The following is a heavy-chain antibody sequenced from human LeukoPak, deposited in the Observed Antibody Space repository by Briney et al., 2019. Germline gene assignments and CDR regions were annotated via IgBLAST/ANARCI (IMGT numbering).Heavy chain of an antibody. Sequence: GESLKISCKGSGYSFTSYWIGWVRQMPGKGLEWMGIICPGDSDTRYSPSFQGQVTISADESISTAYLQWSSLKASDTAMYYCASRYCSGGSCYSDAFDIWGQGTMVTVSS. CDR1: GYSFTSYW. V-gene: IGHV5-51*01. CDR3: ASRYCSGGSCYSDAFDI. CDR2: ICPGDSDT. J-gene: IGHJ3*02. D-gene: IGHD2-15*01.